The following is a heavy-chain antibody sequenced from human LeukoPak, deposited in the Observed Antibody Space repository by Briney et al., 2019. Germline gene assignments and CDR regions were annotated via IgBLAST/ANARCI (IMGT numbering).Heavy chain of an antibody. J-gene: IGHJ4*02. Sequence: PGGSLRLSCAASGFNFRSYWMNWVRQAPGKGLEWVSYISSSSSYIYYADSVKGRFTISRDNAKNSLYLQMNSLRAEDTAVYYCARERQVVTASYFDYWGQGTLLTVSS. D-gene: IGHD2-21*02. CDR3: ARERQVVTASYFDY. V-gene: IGHV3-21*01. CDR1: GFNFRSYW. CDR2: ISSSSSYI.